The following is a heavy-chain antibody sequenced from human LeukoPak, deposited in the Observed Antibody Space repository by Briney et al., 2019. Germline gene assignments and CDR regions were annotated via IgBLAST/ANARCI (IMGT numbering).Heavy chain of an antibody. Sequence: SETLSLTCTVSGGSLRSYYWSWIRQSPGKGLEWIGYIYYSGSTNYNPSLKSRVTISVDTSKNQFSLKLSSVTAADTAVYYCARGREGYSSSWYYYYYMDVWGKGTTVTISS. CDR2: IYYSGST. D-gene: IGHD6-13*01. CDR3: ARGREGYSSSWYYYYYMDV. CDR1: GGSLRSYY. V-gene: IGHV4-59*01. J-gene: IGHJ6*03.